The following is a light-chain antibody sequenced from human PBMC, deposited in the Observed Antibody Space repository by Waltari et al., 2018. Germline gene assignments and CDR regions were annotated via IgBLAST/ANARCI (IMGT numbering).Light chain of an antibody. CDR2: DVS. CDR3: SSYTTTSSWV. V-gene: IGLV2-14*01. CDR1: SGDIGNYTF. Sequence: QSALTQPASVSGSPGQSITISCTATSGDIGNYTFAPWYQQEPGRAPKLIVYDVSQRPSGVSNRFSGSKSGNTASLTISGVQAEDEADYYCSSYTTTSSWVFGGGTKLTVL. J-gene: IGLJ3*02.